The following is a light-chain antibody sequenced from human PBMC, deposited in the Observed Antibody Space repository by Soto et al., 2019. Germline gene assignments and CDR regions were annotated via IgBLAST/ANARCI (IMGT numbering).Light chain of an antibody. CDR3: LLSYSGARV. CDR2: DAT. J-gene: IGLJ3*02. CDR1: TGAVTSGHY. Sequence: VVTQEPSLTVSPGGTVTLTCGSSTGAVTSGHYPYWFQQKPGQAPRTLICDATNKHSWTPARFSGSLLGGKAALTLSGAQPEDEAEYYCLLSYSGARVFGGGTKVTVL. V-gene: IGLV7-46*01.